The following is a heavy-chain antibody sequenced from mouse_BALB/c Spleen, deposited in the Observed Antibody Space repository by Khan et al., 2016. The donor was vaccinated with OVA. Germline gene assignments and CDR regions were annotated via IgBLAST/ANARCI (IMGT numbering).Heavy chain of an antibody. CDR2: IWSDGST. CDR1: GFSLTNYG. D-gene: IGHD1-1*01. J-gene: IGHJ4*01. V-gene: IGHV2-6*02. CDR3: SRKPYDQYKSIDY. Sequence: QVQLKQSGPGLVAPSQSLSITCTISGFSLTNYGVHWIRQPPGKGLEWLVVIWSDGSTTYNSALKSRLTITKDNSKSQVFLQMNSLKTDDTAIYFFSRKPYDQYKSIDYWGQGTSVTVSS.